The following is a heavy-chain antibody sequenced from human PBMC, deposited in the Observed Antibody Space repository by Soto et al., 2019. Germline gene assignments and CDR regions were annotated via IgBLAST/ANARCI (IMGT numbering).Heavy chain of an antibody. CDR2: IKQDGSEK. V-gene: IGHV3-7*03. Sequence: GGSLRLSCAASGFTFSSYWMSWVRQAPGKGLEWVANIKQDGSEKYYVDSVKGRFIISRDNAKNSLYVQMNSLRIEDTALYYCAKGYESSGSLSGLFDYWGQGTPVTVSS. J-gene: IGHJ4*02. D-gene: IGHD3-22*01. CDR3: AKGYESSGSLSGLFDY. CDR1: GFTFSSYW.